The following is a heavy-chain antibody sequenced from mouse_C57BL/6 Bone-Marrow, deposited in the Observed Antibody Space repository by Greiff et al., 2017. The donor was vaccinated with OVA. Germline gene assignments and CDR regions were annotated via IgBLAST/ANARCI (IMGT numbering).Heavy chain of an antibody. D-gene: IGHD1-1*01. V-gene: IGHV5-17*01. CDR1: GFTFSDYG. J-gene: IGHJ1*03. CDR3: ARHYGSSYWYFDV. Sequence: EVKLVESGGGLVKPGGSLKLSCAASGFTFSDYGMHWVRQAPEKGLEWVAYISSGSSTIYYADTVKGRFTISRDNAKNTLFLQMTSLRSEDTAMYYCARHYGSSYWYFDVWGTGTTVTGSS. CDR2: ISSGSSTI.